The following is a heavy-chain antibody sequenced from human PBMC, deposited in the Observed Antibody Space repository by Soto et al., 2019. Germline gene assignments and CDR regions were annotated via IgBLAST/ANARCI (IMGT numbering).Heavy chain of an antibody. CDR2: IWYDGSHT. CDR1: GFTFKHHA. Sequence: GGSLGLSCAASGFTFKHHAMHWVRQAAGKGLEWVAQIWYDGSHTYYTDSVKGRFTISRDNLKDMVYLQMDSLRAEDTAVYYCARDGQQLAPYAMDVWGQGTTVTV. J-gene: IGHJ6*02. D-gene: IGHD1-1*01. V-gene: IGHV3-33*08. CDR3: ARDGQQLAPYAMDV.